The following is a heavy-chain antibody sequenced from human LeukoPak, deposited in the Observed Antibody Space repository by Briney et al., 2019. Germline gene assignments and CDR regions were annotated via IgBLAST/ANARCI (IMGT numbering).Heavy chain of an antibody. CDR3: VCQDVGPH. CDR1: GFSFTNYW. D-gene: IGHD1-26*01. Sequence: AGSLRLSCAASGFSFTNYWMSWVRQAPGKGLEWVANVKEDGTTKQYVDPVKGRFTISRDHANNSLYLQMDSLSADDTAVYSCVCQDVGPHWGEGTLVSVSS. J-gene: IGHJ4*02. CDR2: VKEDGTTK. V-gene: IGHV3-7*01.